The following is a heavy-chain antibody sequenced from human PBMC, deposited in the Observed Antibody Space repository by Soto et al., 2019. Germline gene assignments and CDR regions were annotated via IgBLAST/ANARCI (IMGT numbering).Heavy chain of an antibody. V-gene: IGHV4-59*01. J-gene: IGHJ4*02. Sequence: SETLSLTCTVSGGSISSYYWSWIRQPPGKGLEWIGYIYYSGSTNYNPSLKSRVTISVDTSKNQFSLKLSSVTAADTVVYYCAREDSSGCDYWGQGTLVTVSS. CDR3: AREDSSGCDY. CDR1: GGSISSYY. CDR2: IYYSGST. D-gene: IGHD6-19*01.